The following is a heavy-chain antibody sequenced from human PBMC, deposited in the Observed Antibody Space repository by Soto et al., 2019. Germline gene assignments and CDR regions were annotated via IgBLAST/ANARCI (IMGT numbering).Heavy chain of an antibody. CDR3: ARAFDILTRYYFDY. CDR1: GGSIISYY. D-gene: IGHD3-9*01. Sequence: SETLSLTCTVSGGSIISYYWSWIRQPPGKGLEWIGYIFYSGSTNYNPSLKSRVTISVDTSKNQFSLKLSSVTAADTAVYYCARAFDILTRYYFDYWGQGTLVTVSS. V-gene: IGHV4-59*08. J-gene: IGHJ4*02. CDR2: IFYSGST.